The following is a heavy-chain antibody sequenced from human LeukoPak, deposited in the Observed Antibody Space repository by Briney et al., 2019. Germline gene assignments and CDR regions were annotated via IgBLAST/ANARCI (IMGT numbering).Heavy chain of an antibody. J-gene: IGHJ6*02. CDR3: ARGWGRGPLGYCSSTSCSGGMDV. D-gene: IGHD2-2*01. Sequence: PSETLSLTCAVYGGSFSGYYWSWIRQHPGKGLEWIGYIYYSGSTYYNPSLKSRVTISVDTSKNQFSLKRSSVTAADTAVYYCARGWGRGPLGYCSSTSCSGGMDVWGQGTTVTVSS. CDR1: GGSFSGYY. V-gene: IGHV4-31*11. CDR2: IYYSGST.